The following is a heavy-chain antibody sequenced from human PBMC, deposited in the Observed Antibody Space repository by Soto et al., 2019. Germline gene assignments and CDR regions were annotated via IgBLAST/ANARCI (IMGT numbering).Heavy chain of an antibody. D-gene: IGHD2-2*01. V-gene: IGHV3-23*01. Sequence: GSLRLSCAASGFTFRNYAMSWARQAPGKGLEWVSAISGSGGTTHYADSVKGRFTISRDNSKNTLYLQMNSLRVEDTAVYYCAKDRSSTSCYAFDYWGQGSLVTVSS. CDR2: ISGSGGTT. CDR1: GFTFRNYA. CDR3: AKDRSSTSCYAFDY. J-gene: IGHJ4*02.